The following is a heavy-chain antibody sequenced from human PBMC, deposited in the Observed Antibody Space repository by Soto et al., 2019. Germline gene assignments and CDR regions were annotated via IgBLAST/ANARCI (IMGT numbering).Heavy chain of an antibody. Sequence: QVQLVESGGGVVQPGRSLRLSCAASGFTFSSYGMHWVRQAPGKGLEWVAVISYDGSNKYYADSIKGRFTISRDNSKNTLTLHMHSLRAEDTAVYYGAKDVLRVLECLAFYGMDVWGQGTTVTVSS. CDR2: ISYDGSNK. CDR3: AKDVLRVLECLAFYGMDV. CDR1: GFTFSSYG. V-gene: IGHV3-30*18. J-gene: IGHJ6*02. D-gene: IGHD3-3*01.